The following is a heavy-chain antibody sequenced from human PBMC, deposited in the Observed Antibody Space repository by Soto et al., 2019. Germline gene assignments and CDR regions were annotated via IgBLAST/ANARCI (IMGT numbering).Heavy chain of an antibody. D-gene: IGHD5-12*01. CDR1: GGSISYYY. CDR2: IYYSGNT. J-gene: IGHJ4*02. V-gene: IGHV4-59*01. Sequence: SETLSLTCTVSGGSISYYYWGWIRQPPGKGLEWIGSIYYSGNTHYNPSLKSRVTISVDTSMNQFSLSLDSVTAVDSAVYYCVRGGYVHAFDYWGQGALVTVSS. CDR3: VRGGYVHAFDY.